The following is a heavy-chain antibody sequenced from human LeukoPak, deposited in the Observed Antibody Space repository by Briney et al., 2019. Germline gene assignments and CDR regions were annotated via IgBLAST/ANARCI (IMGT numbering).Heavy chain of an antibody. CDR2: ISISGDTT. V-gene: IGHV3-23*01. D-gene: IGHD6-19*01. CDR1: GFAFGNYA. Sequence: GESLRLSCAASGFAFGNYAMSWVRQAPGKGLEWVSAISISGDTTYYADSVKGRFTISKDNSKNTLFLQMSSLRAEDTAIFYCAKSGSGWHFDYWGQGTLVTVSS. J-gene: IGHJ4*02. CDR3: AKSGSGWHFDY.